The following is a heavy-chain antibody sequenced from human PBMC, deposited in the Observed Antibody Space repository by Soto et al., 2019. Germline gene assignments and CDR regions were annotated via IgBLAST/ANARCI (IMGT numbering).Heavy chain of an antibody. Sequence: EVQLLEAGGGLVQPGGSLRLSCAASGFTFSKYAMSWVRQAPGKGLEWVSAISGSGGSTYYADSVKGRFTISRDNSKNTLYLQMNSLRAEDTAVYYCAKRGEYYDFWSGYYRFDYWGQGTLVTVSS. D-gene: IGHD3-3*01. V-gene: IGHV3-23*01. CDR2: ISGSGGST. CDR3: AKRGEYYDFWSGYYRFDY. J-gene: IGHJ4*02. CDR1: GFTFSKYA.